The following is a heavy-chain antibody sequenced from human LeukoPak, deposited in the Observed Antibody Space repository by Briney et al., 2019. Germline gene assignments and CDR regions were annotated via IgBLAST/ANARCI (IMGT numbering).Heavy chain of an antibody. V-gene: IGHV4-4*09. J-gene: IGHJ4*02. CDR3: ARPGQSSWWMYFNY. CDR2: IHSSGST. Sequence: SETLSLTCSVSGGSSSSYYWTWIRQPPGKGLEWIGNIHSSGSTDYSPSLKSRVTMSIDTSKNQFSLRLSSVTAADTAVYYCARPGQSSWWMYFNYWGQGTLVTVSA. CDR1: GGSSSSYY. D-gene: IGHD2-8*01.